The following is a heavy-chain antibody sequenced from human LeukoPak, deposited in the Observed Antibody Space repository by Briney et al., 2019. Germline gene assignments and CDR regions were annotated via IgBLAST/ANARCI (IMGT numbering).Heavy chain of an antibody. V-gene: IGHV3-7*01. D-gene: IGHD1-26*01. J-gene: IGHJ4*02. CDR3: ARDKIVGPTTLDY. CDR2: IKQDESEI. Sequence: SGGSLRLSCATSGFTFSGYWMSWVRQTPEKGLEWVANIKQDESEIYYVDSVKGRFTISRDNAKSSLYLQMNSLRTDDTAVYYCARDKIVGPTTLDYWGQGTLVTVSS. CDR1: GFTFSGYW.